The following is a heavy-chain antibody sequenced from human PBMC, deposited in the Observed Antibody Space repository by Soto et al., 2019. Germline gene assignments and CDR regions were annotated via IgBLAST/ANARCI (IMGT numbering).Heavy chain of an antibody. CDR3: SKAMIGSCDSDAFDV. V-gene: IGHV3-30*18. D-gene: IGHD3-22*01. Sequence: QVQLVESGGGVVQPGRSLRLSCAASGFSFSRYGIHWVRQAPGKGLEWVAVISYDESTTFYADSVKGRFTISRDNSKNTLFLQMNSLRPEDTAVYYCSKAMIGSCDSDAFDVWGQGTMVTVSS. J-gene: IGHJ3*01. CDR2: ISYDESTT. CDR1: GFSFSRYG.